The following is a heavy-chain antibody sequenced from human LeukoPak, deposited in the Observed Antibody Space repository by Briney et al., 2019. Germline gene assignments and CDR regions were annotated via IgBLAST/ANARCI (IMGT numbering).Heavy chain of an antibody. V-gene: IGHV3-74*01. Sequence: GGSLRLSCAASGFTFSSYWMHWVRQAPGKGLVWVSRINSDGSSTSYADSVKGRFTISRDNAKNTLYLQMNSLRAEDTAVYYYARDPVYCSSTSCYPTWGQGTLVTVSS. CDR3: ARDPVYCSSTSCYPT. J-gene: IGHJ5*02. CDR2: INSDGSST. CDR1: GFTFSSYW. D-gene: IGHD2-2*01.